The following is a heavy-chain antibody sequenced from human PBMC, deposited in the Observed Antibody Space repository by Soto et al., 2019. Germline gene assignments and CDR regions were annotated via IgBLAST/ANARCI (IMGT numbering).Heavy chain of an antibody. Sequence: QVQLVQSGAEVKKPGASVKVSCKASGYTFTSYGLSWVRQAPGQGLEWMGRINAYNYNTNYAQKLQGRVTMTTDTYTSTAYMELRSLRSDDTAGYYCARVVGALGHGFDPWGQGTLVTVSS. CDR1: GYTFTSYG. CDR3: ARVVGALGHGFDP. V-gene: IGHV1-18*01. J-gene: IGHJ5*02. D-gene: IGHD1-26*01. CDR2: INAYNYNT.